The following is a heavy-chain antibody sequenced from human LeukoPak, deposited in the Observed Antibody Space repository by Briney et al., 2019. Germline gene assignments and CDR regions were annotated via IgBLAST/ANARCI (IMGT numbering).Heavy chain of an antibody. CDR3: ARDRGYYDSSGYYYVFDY. CDR2: IYYSGST. D-gene: IGHD3-22*01. Sequence: SETLSLTCTVSGGSISSSSYYWGWIRQPPGKGLEWIGSIYYSGSTYYNPSLKSRVTISVDTSKNQFSLKLSSVTAADTAVYYCARDRGYYDSSGYYYVFDYWGQGTLVTVSS. J-gene: IGHJ4*02. CDR1: GGSISSSSYY. V-gene: IGHV4-39*07.